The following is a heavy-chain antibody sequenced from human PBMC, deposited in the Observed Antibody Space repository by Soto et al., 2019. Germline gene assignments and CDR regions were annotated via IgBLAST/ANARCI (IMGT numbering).Heavy chain of an antibody. J-gene: IGHJ4*02. CDR2: INHSGST. D-gene: IGHD3-3*01. CDR1: GGSFSGYY. Sequence: PSETLSLTCAVYGGSFSGYYWSWIRQPPGKGLEWIGEINHSGSTNYNPSLKSRVTISVDTSKNQFSLKLSPVTAADTAVYYCARGLTIFGVSYWGQGTLVTVSS. V-gene: IGHV4-34*01. CDR3: ARGLTIFGVSY.